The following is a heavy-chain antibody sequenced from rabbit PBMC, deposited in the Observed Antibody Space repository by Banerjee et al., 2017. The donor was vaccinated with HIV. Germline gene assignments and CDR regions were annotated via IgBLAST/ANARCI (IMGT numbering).Heavy chain of an antibody. CDR3: ARSDGSYAYAFAP. Sequence: QEQLEESGGDLVKPEGSLTLTCTASGFSFSNKYVMCWVRQAPGKGLEWIACINTSSGNTVYANWAIGRFTTSKTSSTTVTLQMTSVTAADTFTYFCARSDGSYAYAFAPWGQGTLVTVS. D-gene: IGHD6-1*01. J-gene: IGHJ2*01. V-gene: IGHV1S45*01. CDR2: INTSSGNT. CDR1: GFSFSNKYV.